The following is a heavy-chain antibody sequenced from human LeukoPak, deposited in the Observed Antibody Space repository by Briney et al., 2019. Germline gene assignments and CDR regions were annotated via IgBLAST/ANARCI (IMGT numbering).Heavy chain of an antibody. D-gene: IGHD3-22*01. Sequence: PSETLSLTCTVSGGSISSYYWSWIRQPPGKGLEWIGRIYTSGSTNYNPSLKSRVTISVDTSKNQFSLKLSSVTAADTAVYYCARAPTYYYDSSGYYYPYYFDYWGQGTLVTVSS. CDR3: ARAPTYYYDSSGYYYPYYFDY. CDR2: IYTSGST. CDR1: GGSISSYY. J-gene: IGHJ4*02. V-gene: IGHV4-4*08.